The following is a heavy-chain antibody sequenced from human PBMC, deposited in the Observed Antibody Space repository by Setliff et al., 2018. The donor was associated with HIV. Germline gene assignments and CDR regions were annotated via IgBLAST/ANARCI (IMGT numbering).Heavy chain of an antibody. CDR3: AKGIPLFFYDSTSYYLDY. Sequence: ASVKVSCKVFGFTLSEVSIHWVRQAPGKGLEWMGYFDPQDGETVYAQKFQGRVTMTEDTSIDTAYMELTRLRSEDTAVYYCAKGIPLFFYDSTSYYLDYWGRGTLVTVSS. CDR1: GFTLSEVS. D-gene: IGHD3-10*01. V-gene: IGHV1-24*01. CDR2: FDPQDGET. J-gene: IGHJ4*02.